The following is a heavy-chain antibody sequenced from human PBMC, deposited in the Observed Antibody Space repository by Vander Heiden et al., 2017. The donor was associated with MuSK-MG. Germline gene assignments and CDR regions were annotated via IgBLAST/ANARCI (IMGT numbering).Heavy chain of an antibody. Sequence: QVQLVPSGAEVTKPGASVKVSFKASGYTFPTYGISWGRQAHGQGLEWMGWSSAYNGNTNYAQKLHGRATMTTDTSTSTAYMELRSLRSDDTAVYYCARSHGDYVPTNFDYWGQGTLGNVP. D-gene: IGHD4-17*01. CDR3: ARSHGDYVPTNFDY. V-gene: IGHV1-18*04. CDR1: GYTFPTYG. CDR2: SSAYNGNT. J-gene: IGHJ4*02.